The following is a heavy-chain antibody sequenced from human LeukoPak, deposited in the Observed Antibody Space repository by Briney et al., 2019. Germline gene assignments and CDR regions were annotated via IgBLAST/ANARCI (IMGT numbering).Heavy chain of an antibody. V-gene: IGHV3-48*01. D-gene: IGHD6-13*01. Sequence: PGGSLRLSCAASGFTFTSYSINWVRQAPGKGLEWVSYISSTTSTIFYADSVKGRFTISRDNAKNSVYLQMNSLIAVDTAVYYCARDSSSRWYIGLFDYWGQGTLVTVSS. CDR1: GFTFTSYS. J-gene: IGHJ4*02. CDR3: ARDSSSRWYIGLFDY. CDR2: ISSTTSTI.